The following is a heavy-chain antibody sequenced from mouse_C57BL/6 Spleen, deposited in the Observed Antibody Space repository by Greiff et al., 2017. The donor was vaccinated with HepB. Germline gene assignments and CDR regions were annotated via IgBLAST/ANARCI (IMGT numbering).Heavy chain of an antibody. V-gene: IGHV1-50*01. J-gene: IGHJ3*01. CDR3: DLEYYVRFAY. CDR1: GYTFTSYW. Sequence: QVQLQQPGAELVKPGASVKLSCKASGYTFTSYWMQWVKQRPGQGLEWIGEIDPSDSYTNYNQKFKGKATLTVDTSSSTAYMQLSSLTSEDSAVYYCDLEYYVRFAYWGQGTLVTVSA. CDR2: IDPSDSYT. D-gene: IGHD1-1*01.